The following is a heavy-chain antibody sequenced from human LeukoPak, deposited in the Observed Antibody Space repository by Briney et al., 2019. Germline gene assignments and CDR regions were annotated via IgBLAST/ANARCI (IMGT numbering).Heavy chain of an antibody. J-gene: IGHJ6*02. D-gene: IGHD1-26*01. CDR1: GGTFSSYA. V-gene: IGHV1-69*04. CDR2: IIPILGMA. Sequence: SVKVSCKASGGTFSSYAISWVRQAPGQGLEWMGRIIPILGMANYAQKFQGRVTITADKSTSTAYMELSSLRSEDTAVYYCARLVGATSYYYYGMDVWGQGTTVTVSS. CDR3: ARLVGATSYYYYGMDV.